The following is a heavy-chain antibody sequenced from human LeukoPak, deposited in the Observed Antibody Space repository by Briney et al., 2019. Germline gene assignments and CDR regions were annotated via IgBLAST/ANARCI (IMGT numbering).Heavy chain of an antibody. D-gene: IGHD3-22*01. Sequence: PGGSLRLSCAASGFTFSSYGMHWVRQAPGKGLEWVAVISYDGSNKYYADSVKGRFTISRDNSKNTLYLQMNSLRAEDTAVYYCAKLPYYYDSSGYYYWGQGTLVTVSS. CDR3: AKLPYYYDSSGYYY. J-gene: IGHJ4*02. CDR2: ISYDGSNK. V-gene: IGHV3-30*18. CDR1: GFTFSSYG.